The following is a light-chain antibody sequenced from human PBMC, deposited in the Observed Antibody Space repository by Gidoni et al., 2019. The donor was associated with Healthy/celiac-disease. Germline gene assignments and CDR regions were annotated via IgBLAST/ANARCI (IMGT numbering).Light chain of an antibody. V-gene: IGKV4-1*01. Sequence: DIVMTQSPDSLAVSLGVRATINCKSSQSVLYRSNNKNYLAWYQQKPGQPPKLLIYWASTRESGVPDRFSGSGSGTDFTLTISSLQAEDVAVYYCQQYYSTLWTFGQGTKVEIK. CDR2: WAS. CDR1: QSVLYRSNNKNY. CDR3: QQYYSTLWT. J-gene: IGKJ1*01.